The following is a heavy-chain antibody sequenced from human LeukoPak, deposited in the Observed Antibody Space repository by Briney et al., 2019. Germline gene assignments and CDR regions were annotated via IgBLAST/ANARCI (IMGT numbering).Heavy chain of an antibody. V-gene: IGHV4-4*02. CDR1: GGSISSSNW. J-gene: IGHJ4*02. CDR2: LYHSGST. D-gene: IGHD5-18*01. Sequence: SETLSLTCAVSGGSISSSNWWSWVRQPPGKGLEWLGELYHSGSTNYNPSLKSRATIPVDKSKNQFSLKLSSVTAADTAVYYCARVAIQLWLVTPYYFDYWGQGTLVTVSS. CDR3: ARVAIQLWLVTPYYFDY.